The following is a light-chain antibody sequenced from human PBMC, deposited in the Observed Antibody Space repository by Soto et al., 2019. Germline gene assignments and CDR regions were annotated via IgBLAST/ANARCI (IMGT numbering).Light chain of an antibody. CDR1: QGVSSY. Sequence: EIVLTQSPSTLSLSPGERATLSCRASQGVSSYLAWYQQKPGQAPRLFIYGASTRATGIPAKFSGGGSGTEFTLTISSLQSEDFAIYYCQQYKNGWTFGQGTKVDIK. V-gene: IGKV3-15*01. CDR3: QQYKNGWT. J-gene: IGKJ1*01. CDR2: GAS.